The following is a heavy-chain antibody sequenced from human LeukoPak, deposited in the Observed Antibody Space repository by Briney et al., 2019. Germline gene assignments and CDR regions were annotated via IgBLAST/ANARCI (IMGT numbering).Heavy chain of an antibody. CDR1: GGSISSGDYY. CDR2: IYYSGST. J-gene: IGHJ6*03. Sequence: PSQTLSLTCTVSGGSISSGDYYWSWLRQPPGKGLEWIGYIYYSGSTYYNPSLKSRVTISVDTSKNQFSLKLSSVTAADTAVYYCARDYVQAGDMDVWGKGTTVTVSS. D-gene: IGHD3-10*02. V-gene: IGHV4-30-4*08. CDR3: ARDYVQAGDMDV.